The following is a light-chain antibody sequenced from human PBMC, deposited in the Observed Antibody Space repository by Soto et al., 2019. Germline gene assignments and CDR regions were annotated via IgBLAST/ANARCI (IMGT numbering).Light chain of an antibody. CDR2: RDN. CDR1: SSNIGSKF. J-gene: IGLJ3*02. V-gene: IGLV1-47*01. CDR3: AAWDVKLAAV. Sequence: QSVLTQPPSASGTPGQRVTISCSGSSSNIGSKFVYWYQQLPGTAPKLLINRDNQRPSGVPDRFSGSKSGTSASLAISGLRSEDEADYYCAAWDVKLAAVFGGGTKLTVL.